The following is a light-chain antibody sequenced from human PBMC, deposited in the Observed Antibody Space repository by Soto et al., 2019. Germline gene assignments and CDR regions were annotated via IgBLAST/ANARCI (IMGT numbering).Light chain of an antibody. CDR2: DVS. V-gene: IGLV2-14*01. CDR1: ISDVGGYDY. CDR3: SSYTTSSTYV. Sequence: QSVLTQPASGSGSPRQSITLSCTGTISDVGGYDYVSWYQQHPGKAPKLMIYDVSNRPSGVSNRFSGSKSGNTASLTISGLQADDEADYYCSSYTTSSTYVFGTGTKVTVL. J-gene: IGLJ1*01.